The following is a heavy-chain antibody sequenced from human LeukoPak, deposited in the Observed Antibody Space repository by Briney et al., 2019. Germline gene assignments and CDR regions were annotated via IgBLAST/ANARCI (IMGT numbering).Heavy chain of an antibody. Sequence: GGSLRLSCAASGFTFSSYGMHWVRQAPGKGLEWVAVIWYDGSNKYYADSVKGRFTISRDNSKNTLYLQMNSLRAEDTAVYYCARGLRFLEWFPLDYWGQGTLVTVSS. V-gene: IGHV3-33*01. D-gene: IGHD3-3*01. CDR2: IWYDGSNK. CDR1: GFTFSSYG. CDR3: ARGLRFLEWFPLDY. J-gene: IGHJ4*02.